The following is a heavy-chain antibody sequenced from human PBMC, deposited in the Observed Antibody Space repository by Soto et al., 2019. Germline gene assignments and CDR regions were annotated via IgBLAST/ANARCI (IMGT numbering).Heavy chain of an antibody. CDR2: IYPGDSDT. V-gene: IGHV5-51*01. CDR3: ASTTVPQYYYYGMDV. D-gene: IGHD4-4*01. Sequence: PGESLKISCKGYEYIFTNSWTGWVRQMPGKGLEWMGMIYPGDSDTRYSPSLQGHVTISADKSIGTAYLQWSSLKASDTAIYYCASTTVPQYYYYGMDVWGQGTTVTVSS. J-gene: IGHJ6*02. CDR1: EYIFTNSW.